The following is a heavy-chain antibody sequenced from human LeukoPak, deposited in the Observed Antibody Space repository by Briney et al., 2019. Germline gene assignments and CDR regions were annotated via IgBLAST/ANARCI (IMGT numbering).Heavy chain of an antibody. D-gene: IGHD3-9*01. CDR2: ISSSSSYI. CDR3: ARDLYYDILTGYYYGMDV. J-gene: IGHJ6*02. V-gene: IGHV3-21*01. Sequence: GGSLRLSCAASGFTFSSYSMNWVRQAPGKGLEWVSSISSSSSYIYYADSVKGRFTISRDNAKNSLCLQMNSLRAEDTAVYYCARDLYYDILTGYYYGMDVWGQGTTVTVSS. CDR1: GFTFSSYS.